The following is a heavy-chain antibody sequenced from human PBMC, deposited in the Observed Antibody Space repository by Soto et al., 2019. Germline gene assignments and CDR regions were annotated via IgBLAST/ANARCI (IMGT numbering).Heavy chain of an antibody. CDR1: GFTFSTYA. J-gene: IGHJ4*02. V-gene: IGHV3-30-3*01. CDR2: ISLDGSNK. Sequence: PGGSLRLSCAASGFTFSTYAMHWVRQAPGKGLEWVAVISLDGSNKYYADSVKGRFTISRDNFKNTLYLQMNSLRAEDTAVYYCARDPNWGQGTLVTVSS. CDR3: ARDPN.